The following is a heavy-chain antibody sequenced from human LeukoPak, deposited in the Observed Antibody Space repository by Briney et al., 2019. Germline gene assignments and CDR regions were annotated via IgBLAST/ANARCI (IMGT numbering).Heavy chain of an antibody. CDR2: IYHSEST. D-gene: IGHD2-21*01. CDR3: ARQAGGASGPFDY. J-gene: IGHJ4*02. Sequence: SETLSLTCTVSGGSISSSYCSWIRQPPGKGLEWIGYIYHSESTNYNPSLKSRVTISVDTSKNQFSLKLSSVTAADTAVYYCARQAGGASGPFDYWGQGTLVTVSS. V-gene: IGHV4-59*08. CDR1: GGSISSSY.